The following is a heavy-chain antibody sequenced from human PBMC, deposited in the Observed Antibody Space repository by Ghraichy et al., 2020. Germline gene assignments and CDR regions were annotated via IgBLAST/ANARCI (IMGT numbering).Heavy chain of an antibody. CDR1: GFTFSSYW. CDR2: IKQDGSEK. V-gene: IGHV3-7*01. J-gene: IGHJ3*02. CDR3: VSFLTYGSGSADAFDI. D-gene: IGHD3-10*01. Sequence: GESLNISCAASGFTFSSYWMSWVRQAPGKGLEWVANIKQDGSEKYYVDYVKGRFTISRDNAKNSLYLQMNSLRAEDTAVYYCVSFLTYGSGSADAFDIWGQGTMVTVSS.